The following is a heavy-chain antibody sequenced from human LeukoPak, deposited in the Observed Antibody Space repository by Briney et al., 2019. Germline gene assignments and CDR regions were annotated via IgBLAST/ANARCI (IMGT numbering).Heavy chain of an antibody. J-gene: IGHJ4*02. D-gene: IGHD6-19*01. CDR1: GFIFSSYW. Sequence: GGSLRLSCAASGFIFSSYWMTWVRQAPGKGLEWVANIKPDGSEKYYMDSVKGRFTISRDNAKNSLYLQMNSLRAEDTAVYYCATRAGYFDYWGQGTLVTVSS. V-gene: IGHV3-7*02. CDR3: ATRAGYFDY. CDR2: IKPDGSEK.